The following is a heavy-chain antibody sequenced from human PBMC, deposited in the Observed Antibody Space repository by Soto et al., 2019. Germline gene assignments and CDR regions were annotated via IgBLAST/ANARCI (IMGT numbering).Heavy chain of an antibody. D-gene: IGHD6-19*01. Sequence: PGGSLRLSCSGSGFTFSNYGMHWVRQAPGKGLEFVSAIIANGGKTYDADSVRGRFTISRDNSKNTLYLHMSSLRADHTALYYCVKDRSLAVDDIHYLDQWGEGT. J-gene: IGHJ4*02. V-gene: IGHV3-64D*06. CDR1: GFTFSNYG. CDR3: VKDRSLAVDDIHYLDQ. CDR2: IIANGGKT.